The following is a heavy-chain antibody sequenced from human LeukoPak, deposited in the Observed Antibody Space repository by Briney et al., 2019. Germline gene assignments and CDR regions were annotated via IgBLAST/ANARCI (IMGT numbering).Heavy chain of an antibody. Sequence: GGSLRLSCAASGFSFSSYAMSWVRQAPGKGLEWVSSINDSGDSTYYADSVKGRFTISRDNSKNTLYLLMNNLRAEDTAIFYCATAYCSSTSCPTWGQGTLVTVSS. D-gene: IGHD2-2*01. J-gene: IGHJ5*02. CDR3: ATAYCSSTSCPT. V-gene: IGHV3-23*01. CDR2: INDSGDST. CDR1: GFSFSSYA.